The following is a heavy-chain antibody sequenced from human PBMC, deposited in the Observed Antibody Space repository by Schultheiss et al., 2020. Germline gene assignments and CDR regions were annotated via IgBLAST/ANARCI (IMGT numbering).Heavy chain of an antibody. CDR3: AKDGGSSLRSYGMDV. J-gene: IGHJ6*02. D-gene: IGHD6-13*01. CDR1: GFTFSSYA. CDR2: INAGNGNT. V-gene: IGHV1-3*01. Sequence: GGSLRLSCAASGFTFSSYAMHWVRQAPGQRLEWMGWINAGNGNTKYSQKFQGRVTITRDTSASTAYMELSSLRSEDTAVYYCAKDGGSSLRSYGMDVWGQGTTVTVSS.